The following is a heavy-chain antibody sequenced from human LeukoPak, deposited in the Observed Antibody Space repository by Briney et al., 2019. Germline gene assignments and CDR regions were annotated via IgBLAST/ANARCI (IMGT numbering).Heavy chain of an antibody. CDR1: GLTFNRDW. D-gene: IGHD5-12*01. V-gene: IGHV3-74*01. CDR3: ARDYDWSIDQ. CDR2: INNDGSSI. Sequence: GGSLRLSCAASGLTFNRDWMHWVRQVPGKGLVWVSRINNDGSSIRYADSVKGRFTISRDNARNTLYLQMRSLRADDTGVHYCARDYDWSIDQWGQGTLVTVSS. J-gene: IGHJ5*02.